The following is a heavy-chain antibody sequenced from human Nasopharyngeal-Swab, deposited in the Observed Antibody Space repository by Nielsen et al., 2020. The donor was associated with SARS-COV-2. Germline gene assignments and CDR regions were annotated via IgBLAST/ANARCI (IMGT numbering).Heavy chain of an antibody. CDR1: GFTFSSYW. D-gene: IGHD2-21*01. CDR3: AKYFGSGAYEAFCDC. J-gene: IGHJ4*01. CDR2: INGDGSST. V-gene: IGHV3-74*01. Sequence: GESLKISCAASGFTFSSYWMHWVRQAPGKGLVWVSRINGDGSSTIYADSVKGRFTISRDNSKNMVYLQMDSLRAEDTAVYYCAKYFGSGAYEAFCDCWGHGALVTVSS.